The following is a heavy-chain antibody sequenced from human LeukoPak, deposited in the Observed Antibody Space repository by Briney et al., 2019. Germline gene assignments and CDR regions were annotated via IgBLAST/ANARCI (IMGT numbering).Heavy chain of an antibody. CDR3: ARDSFGSAGAIIYFDY. V-gene: IGHV4-4*07. J-gene: IGHJ4*02. D-gene: IGHD2-15*01. CDR2: IHTSGTT. Sequence: SETLSLTCTVAGGSISNYYWNWIRQPAGKGLEWIGRIHTSGTTNYNPPLKSRVTMSVDTSKNQFSLKLTSVTAADTAVYFCARDSFGSAGAIIYFDYWGQGTLVTVSS. CDR1: GGSISNYY.